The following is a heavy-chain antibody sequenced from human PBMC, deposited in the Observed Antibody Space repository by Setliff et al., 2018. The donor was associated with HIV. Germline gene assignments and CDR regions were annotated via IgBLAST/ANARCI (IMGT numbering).Heavy chain of an antibody. V-gene: IGHV4-39*07. CDR2: IDHTGST. CDR1: GGSFSSDSYY. J-gene: IGHJ5*02. Sequence: SETLSLTCSVSGGSFSSDSYYWGWIRQFPGKGLEWIGEIDHTGSTNYNPSLKSRVTISADMSKNQFSLRLTSLTAADTAVYYCARSSLAFNWFDPWGRGTLVTVSS. CDR3: ARSSLAFNWFDP.